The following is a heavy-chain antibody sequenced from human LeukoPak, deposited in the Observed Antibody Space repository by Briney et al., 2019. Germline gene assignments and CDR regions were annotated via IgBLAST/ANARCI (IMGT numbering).Heavy chain of an antibody. D-gene: IGHD6-19*01. J-gene: IGHJ5*02. V-gene: IGHV3-33*01. CDR1: GFTFSSYG. CDR3: ARVRPGWYNWFDP. CDR2: IWYDGSNK. Sequence: GGSLRLSCAASGFTFSSYGMPWVRQAPGKGLEWVAVIWYDGSNKYYADSVKGRFTISRDNSKDTLYLQMNSLRAEDTAVYYCARVRPGWYNWFDPWGQGTLVTVSS.